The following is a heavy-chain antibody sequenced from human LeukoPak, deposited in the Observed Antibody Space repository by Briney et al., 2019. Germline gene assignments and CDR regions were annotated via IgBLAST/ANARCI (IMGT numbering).Heavy chain of an antibody. Sequence: KPGGSLRLSCAASGFTFSNYWMTWVRQAPGKGLEWVANIKKDGREKHCVDSVKGRFAISRDNARNSLFLQMNSLRAEDTAVYYCVRDVGDENDSASRMHLDSWGQGTLVTVSS. V-gene: IGHV3-7*01. D-gene: IGHD1-26*01. CDR3: VRDVGDENDSASRMHLDS. CDR1: GFTFSNYW. J-gene: IGHJ4*02. CDR2: IKKDGREK.